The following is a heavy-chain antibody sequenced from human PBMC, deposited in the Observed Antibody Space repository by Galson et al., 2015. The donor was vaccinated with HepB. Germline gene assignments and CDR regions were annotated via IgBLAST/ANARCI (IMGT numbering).Heavy chain of an antibody. D-gene: IGHD3-16*01. Sequence: SLRLSCAASGFTFSSYGMHWVRQAPGKGLEWVAFIRYDGSNKYYADSVKGRFTISRDNSKNTLYLQMNSLRAEDTAVYYCAKNPTGFDYSYYFDYWGQGTLVTVSS. CDR1: GFTFSSYG. CDR2: IRYDGSNK. J-gene: IGHJ4*02. V-gene: IGHV3-30*02. CDR3: AKNPTGFDYSYYFDY.